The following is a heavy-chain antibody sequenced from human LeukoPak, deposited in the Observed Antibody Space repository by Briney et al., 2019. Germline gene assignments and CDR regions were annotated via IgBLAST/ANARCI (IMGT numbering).Heavy chain of an antibody. CDR2: ISYDGSNK. CDR3: ARDMYIAARPSSYFDY. J-gene: IGHJ4*02. V-gene: IGHV3-30*03. Sequence: GGSLRLSCAASGFTFSSYGMHWVRQAPGKGLEWVALISYDGSNKYYADSVKGRFTISRDNSKNTLYLQMNSLRAEDTAVYYCARDMYIAARPSSYFDYWGQGTLVTVSS. CDR1: GFTFSSYG. D-gene: IGHD6-6*01.